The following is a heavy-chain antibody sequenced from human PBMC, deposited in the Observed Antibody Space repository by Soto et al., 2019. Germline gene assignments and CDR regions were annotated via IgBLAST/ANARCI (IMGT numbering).Heavy chain of an antibody. CDR1: GFSPSTSGMC. J-gene: IGHJ6*02. V-gene: IGHV2-70*01. CDR2: IDWDDDK. CDR3: ARIYGSGSYYVPSYYGMDV. D-gene: IGHD3-10*01. Sequence: SGPTLVNPTQTLTLTCTFSGFSPSTSGMCVSWIRQPPGKALEWLALIDWDDDKYYSTSLKTRLTISKDTSKNQVVLTMTNMDPVDTATYYCARIYGSGSYYVPSYYGMDVWGQGTTVTVSS.